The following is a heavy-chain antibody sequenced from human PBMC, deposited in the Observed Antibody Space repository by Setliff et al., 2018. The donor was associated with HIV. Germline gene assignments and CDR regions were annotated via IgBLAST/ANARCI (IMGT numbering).Heavy chain of an antibody. V-gene: IGHV4-34*01. CDR2: IYYSGST. CDR3: ARHQYYYDSSGGGALDY. Sequence: PSETLSLTCAVYGGSFSGYYWSWIRQPPGKGLEWIGSIYYSGSTYYDPSLKSRVTISVDTSKNQFSLKLSSVTAADTAVYYCARHQYYYDSSGGGALDYWGQGTLVTVSS. D-gene: IGHD3-22*01. J-gene: IGHJ4*02. CDR1: GGSFSGYY.